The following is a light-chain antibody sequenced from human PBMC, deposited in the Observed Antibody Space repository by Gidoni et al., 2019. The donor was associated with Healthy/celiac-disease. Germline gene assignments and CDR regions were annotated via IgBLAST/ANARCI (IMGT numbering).Light chain of an antibody. V-gene: IGKV1-5*03. CDR3: QQYKSYWT. CDR1: QSISNW. Sequence: DIQMTQSPSTLSASVGDRVTIPCRASQSISNWLAWYQQKPGKAPKLLIYKASTLESGVPSRFSGSGSGTEFTFTLSSLQPDDFATYYCQQYKSYWTFGQXTKVEIK. CDR2: KAS. J-gene: IGKJ1*01.